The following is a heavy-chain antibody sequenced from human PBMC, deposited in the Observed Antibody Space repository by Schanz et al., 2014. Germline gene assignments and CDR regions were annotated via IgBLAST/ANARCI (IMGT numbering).Heavy chain of an antibody. CDR2: INPNSGAT. V-gene: IGHV1-2*02. J-gene: IGHJ4*02. D-gene: IGHD5-12*01. Sequence: QVQLVQSGAEVKKPGASVKVSCKASGYTFTVYYMHWVRQAPGQGLEWLGWINPNSGATCSAQKFQGRVAFSLSTSSSPVSFPLSPLPSSDTAIYYCARVTTGYDSWGQGTLVTVSS. CDR3: ARVTTGYDS. CDR1: GYTFTVYY.